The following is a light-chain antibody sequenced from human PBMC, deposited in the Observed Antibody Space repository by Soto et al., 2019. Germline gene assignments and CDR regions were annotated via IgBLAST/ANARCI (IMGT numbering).Light chain of an antibody. CDR1: SSDVGAYNY. Sequence: QSALTQPASVSGSPGQSITISCTGTSSDVGAYNYVSWYQQHPGKAPKLMIYDVSNRPSGVSDRFSASKSGNTASLTISGLQAEDESVYYCSSFTGGSLGYVFGRGTKVTVL. J-gene: IGLJ1*01. CDR3: SSFTGGSLGYV. CDR2: DVS. V-gene: IGLV2-14*01.